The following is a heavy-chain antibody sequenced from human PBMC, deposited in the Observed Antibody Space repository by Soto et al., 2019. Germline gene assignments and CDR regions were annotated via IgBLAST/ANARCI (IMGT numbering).Heavy chain of an antibody. V-gene: IGHV3-30*04. CDR1: GFTFSSYA. Sequence: GGSLILSCAASGFTFSSYAMHWGRQAPGKGLEWVAVIAYDGRNKYYADSVKGRFTISRDNSKNTLYLQMNSLRIEDTAVYYCARELERVFDYWGQGTLVTVSS. J-gene: IGHJ4*02. CDR2: IAYDGRNK. D-gene: IGHD1-1*01. CDR3: ARELERVFDY.